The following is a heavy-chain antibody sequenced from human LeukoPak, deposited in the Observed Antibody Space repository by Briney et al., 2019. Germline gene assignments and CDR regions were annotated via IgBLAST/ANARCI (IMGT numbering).Heavy chain of an antibody. CDR1: GGSISSYY. CDR2: IYYSGST. V-gene: IGHV4-59*01. CDR3: ARGEDDYGDYVHDY. D-gene: IGHD4-17*01. Sequence: SETLSLTCTVSGGSISSYYWSWIRQPPGKGLEWIGYIYYSGSTNYNPSLKSRVTISVDTSKNQFSLKLSSVTAADTAVYYCARGEDDYGDYVHDYWGQGTLVTVAS. J-gene: IGHJ4*02.